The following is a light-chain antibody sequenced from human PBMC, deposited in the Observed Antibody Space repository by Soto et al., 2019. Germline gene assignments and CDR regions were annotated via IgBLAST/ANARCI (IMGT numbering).Light chain of an antibody. Sequence: DIQMTQSPTSLSASVGDRVNITCRASQGIRNFVAWYQQKPGKAPKLLIYAASTLQSGVPSRFSGSGSGTDFTLTINSLQPEDVATYSCQKYSSVPFFGPGTKVEIK. CDR3: QKYSSVPF. J-gene: IGKJ3*01. CDR1: QGIRNF. V-gene: IGKV1-27*01. CDR2: AAS.